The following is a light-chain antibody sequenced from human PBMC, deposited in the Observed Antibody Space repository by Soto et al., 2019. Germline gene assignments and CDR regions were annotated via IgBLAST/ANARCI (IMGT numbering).Light chain of an antibody. J-gene: IGKJ5*01. V-gene: IGKV3-20*01. CDR1: QKISSRY. CDR2: GAS. CDR3: QQYGGTPPIT. Sequence: EIVLTQSPCTLSLSPGERATLSCRASQKISSRYLAWYLQKPGQAPRFLIYGASSRATGIPDRFSGSGSGTDFTLTISRLEPEDFAVYYCQQYGGTPPITFGQGTRLETK.